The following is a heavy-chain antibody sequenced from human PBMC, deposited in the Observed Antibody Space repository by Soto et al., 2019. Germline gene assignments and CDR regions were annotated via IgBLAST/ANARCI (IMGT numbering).Heavy chain of an antibody. V-gene: IGHV4-39*01. J-gene: IGHJ4*02. Sequence: QLQLQESGPGLVKPSETLSLTCTVSGGSISSNNYYWGWIRQPPGKRLEWIGSINYSGRTYYNPSLKSRVTISVDTSKNQFSLKLSSVSAADMVVYYCARLLLYGSGSRLYFDSWGQGTLVTVSS. CDR1: GGSISSNNYY. CDR2: INYSGRT. D-gene: IGHD3-10*01. CDR3: ARLLLYGSGSRLYFDS.